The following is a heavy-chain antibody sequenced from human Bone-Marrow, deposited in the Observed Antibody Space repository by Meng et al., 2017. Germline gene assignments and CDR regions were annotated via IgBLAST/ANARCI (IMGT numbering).Heavy chain of an antibody. CDR1: GFTFSSYW. V-gene: IGHV3-74*03. CDR3: ARKRAVVEDFDC. J-gene: IGHJ4*02. Sequence: EVQLVESGGGLVQPGGSLRLYCAASGFTFSSYWMHWVRQAPGKGLVWVARVNSDGSATTYADSVKGRFTISRDNAKTTLYLQMNSLTAEDTAVYYCARKRAVVEDFDCWGQGTLVTVSS. D-gene: IGHD6-19*01. CDR2: VNSDGSAT.